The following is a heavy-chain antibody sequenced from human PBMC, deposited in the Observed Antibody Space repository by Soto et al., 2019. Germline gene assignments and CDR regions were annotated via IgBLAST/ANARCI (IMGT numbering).Heavy chain of an antibody. J-gene: IGHJ4*02. Sequence: GGSLRLSCAASGFTVSSKYMSWVRQAPGRGLEWVSVIYSDGSTYYADSVKGRFTISRDNSKNTLYLQMNSLRAEDTAVYYCATERGPTYYFDYWGQGTLVTVSS. CDR3: ATERGPTYYFDY. CDR2: IYSDGST. D-gene: IGHD2-21*01. CDR1: GFTVSSKY. V-gene: IGHV3-53*01.